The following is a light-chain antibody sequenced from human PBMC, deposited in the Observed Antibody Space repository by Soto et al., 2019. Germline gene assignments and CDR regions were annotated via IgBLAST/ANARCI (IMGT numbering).Light chain of an antibody. Sequence: DIQMTQSPSTLSASVGDTVTITCRAGQSITNWLAWYQQKPGRAPNLLIYDASNLEDGVPSRFSGSGSGTEFTLTISSLQPDDFATYYSQQYNNFPWTFCQGTRVDVK. V-gene: IGKV1-5*01. CDR1: QSITNW. J-gene: IGKJ1*01. CDR2: DAS. CDR3: QQYNNFPWT.